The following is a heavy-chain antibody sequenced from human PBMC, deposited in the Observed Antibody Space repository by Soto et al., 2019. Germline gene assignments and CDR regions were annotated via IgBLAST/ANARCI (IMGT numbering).Heavy chain of an antibody. V-gene: IGHV2-5*02. Sequence: QITLKESGPTLVKPTQTLTLTCTFSGFSLSTSGVGVGWIRQPPGKALEWLALIYWDDDKRYSPSLKSRLTITKDTSNTQVVLTMTNMDPVDTATYYCAHRLSRSWYSGWFDPWGQGTLVTVSS. D-gene: IGHD6-13*01. CDR3: AHRLSRSWYSGWFDP. CDR1: GFSLSTSGVG. J-gene: IGHJ5*02. CDR2: IYWDDDK.